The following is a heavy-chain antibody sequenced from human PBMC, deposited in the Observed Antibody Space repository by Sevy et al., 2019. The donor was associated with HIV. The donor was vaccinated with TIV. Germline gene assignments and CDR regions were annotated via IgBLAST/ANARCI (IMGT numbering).Heavy chain of an antibody. CDR1: GGTIVSSDHY. CDR3: AREAGGYDYDYGMDV. CDR2: IYYNGNT. D-gene: IGHD5-12*01. V-gene: IGHV4-39*02. J-gene: IGHJ6*02. Sequence: SETLSLTCSVSGGTIVSSDHYWGWIRQTPGKGLEWIGSIYYNGNTYYNPSLNSRLTISIDTSKNQFSLNLSSVTAADTAIYFCAREAGGYDYDYGMDVWGQGTTVTVSS.